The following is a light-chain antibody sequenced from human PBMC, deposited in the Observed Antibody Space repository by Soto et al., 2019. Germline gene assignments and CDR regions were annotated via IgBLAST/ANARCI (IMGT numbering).Light chain of an antibody. CDR1: SSDVGAYDF. V-gene: IGLV2-8*01. J-gene: IGLJ1*01. CDR3: SSPAVSIHFYV. Sequence: QSALTQHPSASGSPGQSVTISCTGTSSDVGAYDFVSWYQQHPGKAPKLIISEVNKRPSGVPDRFSGSKSGNTASLTVSGLQPEDEADYYCSSPAVSIHFYVYGNGTKLTVL. CDR2: EVN.